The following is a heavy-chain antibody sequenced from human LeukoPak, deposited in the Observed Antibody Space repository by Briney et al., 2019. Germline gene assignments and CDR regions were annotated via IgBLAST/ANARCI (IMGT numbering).Heavy chain of an antibody. CDR3: ARVEGSASNSPTNFDY. D-gene: IGHD3-10*01. J-gene: IGHJ4*02. CDR2: ISSSSSTI. CDR1: GFTFSSYS. Sequence: TGGSLRPSCAASGFTFSSYSMNWVRQAPGKGLEWVSYISSSSSTIYYADSLKGRFTISRDNAKNSLYLQINSLRAEDTAIYYCARVEGSASNSPTNFDYWGQGTLVTVSS. V-gene: IGHV3-48*04.